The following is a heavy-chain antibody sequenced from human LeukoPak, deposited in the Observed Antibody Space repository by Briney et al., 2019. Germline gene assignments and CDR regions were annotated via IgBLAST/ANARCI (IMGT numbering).Heavy chain of an antibody. Sequence: SVKVSCKASGYTFTGYYMHWVRQAPGQGLEWVGGLIPLFGAPPYGENFQGRVTITADKSTSTAYMELSSLRSEDTAVYYCARVGLFGGSYRAFDYWGQGTLVTVSS. CDR2: LIPLFGAP. J-gene: IGHJ4*02. CDR1: GYTFTGYY. D-gene: IGHD1-26*01. V-gene: IGHV1-69*06. CDR3: ARVGLFGGSYRAFDY.